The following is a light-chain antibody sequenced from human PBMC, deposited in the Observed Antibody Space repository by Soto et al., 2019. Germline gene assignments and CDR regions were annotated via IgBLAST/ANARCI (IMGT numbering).Light chain of an antibody. Sequence: AIQLTQSPSSLAASTGDRVTITCRASQGIASGLAWYQQKPGKAPKLLIQDASSLESGVPSRFSGSGSGTDFPLTISILQPEDLATDHWPQVTSYPFTFGGGTKLEI. CDR3: PQVTSYPFT. V-gene: IGKV1-13*02. J-gene: IGKJ2*01. CDR2: DAS. CDR1: QGIASG.